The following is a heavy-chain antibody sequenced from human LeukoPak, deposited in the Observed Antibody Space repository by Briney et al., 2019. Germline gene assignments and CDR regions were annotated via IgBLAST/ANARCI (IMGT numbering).Heavy chain of an antibody. V-gene: IGHV3-30*18. CDR3: AKEPYCSSTSCIGEYFQR. Sequence: GGSLRLSCAASGFTFGSYGMHWVRQAPGKGLGWVAVISYDGSNKYYADSVKGRFTISRDNSKNTLYLQMNSLRAEDTAVYYCAKEPYCSSTSCIGEYFQRWGQGTLVTVSS. CDR2: ISYDGSNK. D-gene: IGHD2-2*01. CDR1: GFTFGSYG. J-gene: IGHJ1*01.